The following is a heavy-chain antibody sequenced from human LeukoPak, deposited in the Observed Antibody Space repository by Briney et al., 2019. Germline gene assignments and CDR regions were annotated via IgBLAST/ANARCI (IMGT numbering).Heavy chain of an antibody. J-gene: IGHJ4*02. D-gene: IGHD2-2*02. V-gene: IGHV3-11*01. Sequence: GGSLRLSCAASGFTFSDYYMSWIRQAPGKGLEWVSYISSSGSTIYYADSVKGGFTISRDNAKNSLYLQMNSLRAEDTAVYYCARDRRRYCSSTSCYNWDYFDYWGQGTLVTVSS. CDR1: GFTFSDYY. CDR2: ISSSGSTI. CDR3: ARDRRRYCSSTSCYNWDYFDY.